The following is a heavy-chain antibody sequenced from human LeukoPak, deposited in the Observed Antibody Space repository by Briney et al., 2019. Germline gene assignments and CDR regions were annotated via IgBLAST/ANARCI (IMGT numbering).Heavy chain of an antibody. CDR3: ARGSGKYCSGGSCRRVYFDY. J-gene: IGHJ4*02. Sequence: PSETLSLTCAVSGYSISSGYYWGWIRQPPGKGLEWIGEINHSGSTNYNPSLKSRVTISVDTSKNQFSLKLSSVTAADTAVYYCARGSGKYCSGGSCRRVYFDYWGQGTLVTVSS. CDR2: INHSGST. D-gene: IGHD2-15*01. CDR1: GYSISSGYY. V-gene: IGHV4-38-2*01.